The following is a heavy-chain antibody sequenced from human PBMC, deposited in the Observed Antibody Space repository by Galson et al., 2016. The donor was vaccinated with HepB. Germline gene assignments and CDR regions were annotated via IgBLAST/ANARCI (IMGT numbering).Heavy chain of an antibody. CDR3: TTGDLYCTNGVCYPPGVGGLDY. CDR2: IKSKTDGGTT. Sequence: SLRLSCAASGFTFSNAWMSWVRQAPGKGLEWVGRIKSKTDGGTTDYAAPVKGRFTISRDDSKNTLYLQMNSLKTEDTAVYYRTTGDLYCTNGVCYPPGVGGLDYWGQGTLVTVSS. CDR1: GFTFSNAW. D-gene: IGHD2-8*01. V-gene: IGHV3-15*01. J-gene: IGHJ4*02.